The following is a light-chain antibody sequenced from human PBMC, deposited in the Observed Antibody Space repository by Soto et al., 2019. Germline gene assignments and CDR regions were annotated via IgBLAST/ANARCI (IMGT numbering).Light chain of an antibody. V-gene: IGKV1-5*01. CDR3: QQYENYWT. CDR1: QSISSW. J-gene: IGKJ1*01. Sequence: TLAATAGDRVTNTCRASQSISSWLAWYQHKPGKAPKLLIYDASNLDSGVPSRFSGSGSGTEFSLTISNLQPDDCATYYCQQYENYWTFGQ. CDR2: DAS.